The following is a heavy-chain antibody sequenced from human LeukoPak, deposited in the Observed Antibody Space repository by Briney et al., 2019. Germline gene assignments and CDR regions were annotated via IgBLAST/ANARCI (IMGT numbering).Heavy chain of an antibody. CDR2: ISAYNGNT. D-gene: IGHD2-2*01. V-gene: IGHV1-18*01. J-gene: IGHJ4*02. CDR1: GYTFTSYG. CDR3: ARDSIVVVPAAMSDY. Sequence: ASVKVSCKASGYTFTSYGISWVRQAPGQGLEWMGWISAYNGNTNYAQKFQGRVTMTTDTSTSTAYMELRSLRSDDTAVYYCARDSIVVVPAAMSDYWGRGTLVTVSS.